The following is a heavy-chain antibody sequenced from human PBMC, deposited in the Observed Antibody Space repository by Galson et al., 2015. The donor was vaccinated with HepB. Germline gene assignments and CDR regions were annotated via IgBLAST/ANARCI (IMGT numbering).Heavy chain of an antibody. CDR1: GGTFSNYG. CDR2: ISYDGSNK. V-gene: IGHV3-30*18. J-gene: IGHJ4*02. D-gene: IGHD6-19*01. Sequence: SCKASGGTFSNYGMHWVRQAPGKGLEWVAVISYDGSNKYYADSVKGRFTISRDNSKNTLYLQMNSLRAEDTALYYCAKDPYLYSALAGTMAGFNYWGQGTLVTVSS. CDR3: AKDPYLYSALAGTMAGFNY.